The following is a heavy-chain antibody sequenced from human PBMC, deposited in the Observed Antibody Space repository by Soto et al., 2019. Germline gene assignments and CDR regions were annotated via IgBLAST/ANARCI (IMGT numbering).Heavy chain of an antibody. V-gene: IGHV1-18*01. J-gene: IGHJ5*02. CDR2: SSAYTDTA. D-gene: IGHD2-2*01. CDR1: CYTFTNFG. Sequence: SVKASCKASCYTFTNFGVTWVRRAPGQGLEWMGWSSAYTDTANYAQKFQGRVTMTIDTSTSTASMDLRSLTSDYTAVYGCARVIPGVEAWFDPWGQGTLVTVTS. CDR3: ARVIPGVEAWFDP.